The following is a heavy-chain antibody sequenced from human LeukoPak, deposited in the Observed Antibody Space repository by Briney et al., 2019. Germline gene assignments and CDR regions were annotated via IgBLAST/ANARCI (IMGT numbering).Heavy chain of an antibody. D-gene: IGHD3-10*01. V-gene: IGHV3-21*01. CDR2: ISGSSSYI. CDR1: GFTFSSYS. Sequence: GRSLRLSCAASGFTFSSYSMNWVRQAPGKGLEWVSSISGSSSYIYYADSVKGRFTISRDNAKNSLYLQMNSLRAEDTAVYYCARERDVSMVRGVTDHYYYGMDVWGQGTTVTVSS. J-gene: IGHJ6*02. CDR3: ARERDVSMVRGVTDHYYYGMDV.